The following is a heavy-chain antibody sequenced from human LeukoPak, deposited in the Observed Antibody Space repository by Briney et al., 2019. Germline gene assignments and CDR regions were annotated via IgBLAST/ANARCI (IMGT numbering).Heavy chain of an antibody. CDR1: GYTFTGYY. CDR3: ARVRDIVVVPAADGD. D-gene: IGHD2-2*01. Sequence: GASVKVSCKASGYTFTGYYMHWVRQAPGQGLEWMGWINPNSGGTNYAQEFQGRVTMTRDTSISTAYMELSRLRSDDTAVYYCARVRDIVVVPAADGDWGQGTLVTVSS. CDR2: INPNSGGT. V-gene: IGHV1-2*02. J-gene: IGHJ4*02.